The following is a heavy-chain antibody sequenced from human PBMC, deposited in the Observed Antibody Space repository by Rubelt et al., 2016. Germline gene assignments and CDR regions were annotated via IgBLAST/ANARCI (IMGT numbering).Heavy chain of an antibody. V-gene: IGHV1-46*01. CDR3: ARERGGVTTVTTPFDH. D-gene: IGHD4-17*01. Sequence: RAAGEGLEWVGIINPSGGSKSYAQKFEGRVTVTRDTSSSTVYMEVSSLRDEDTAVYYCARERGGVTTVTTPFDHWGQGTLVTVSS. J-gene: IGHJ4*02. CDR2: INPSGGSK.